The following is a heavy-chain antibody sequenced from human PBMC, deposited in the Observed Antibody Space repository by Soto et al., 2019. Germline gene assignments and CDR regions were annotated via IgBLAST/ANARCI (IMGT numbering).Heavy chain of an antibody. Sequence: QVHLVQSGPEVRKPGASMKVSCKASGYSFSNYGITWVRQAPGQGLEWMGWISPSTNETNYAQKFQGRVTVTTDTSTTTAYIELRNLQSDVTAVYYCARDWYPRFDPWGPGTLVTVSS. CDR1: GYSFSNYG. V-gene: IGHV1-18*01. CDR3: ARDWYPRFDP. D-gene: IGHD6-13*01. J-gene: IGHJ5*02. CDR2: ISPSTNET.